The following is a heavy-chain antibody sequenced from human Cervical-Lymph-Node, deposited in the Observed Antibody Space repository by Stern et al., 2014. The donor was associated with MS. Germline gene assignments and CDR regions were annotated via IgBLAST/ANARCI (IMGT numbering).Heavy chain of an antibody. Sequence: EVQLVESGGGLVQPGGSLRLSCAASGFAFSNYWMHWVRQVPGKGLVWVSRINSDEPTTGYADSVKDRFTISRDNAKNTLFLQMKSLRVDDTAVYYCARDDSSGYAVWGQGSLVTVSS. J-gene: IGHJ4*02. CDR3: ARDDSSGYAV. CDR2: INSDEPTT. D-gene: IGHD3-22*01. V-gene: IGHV3-74*02. CDR1: GFAFSNYW.